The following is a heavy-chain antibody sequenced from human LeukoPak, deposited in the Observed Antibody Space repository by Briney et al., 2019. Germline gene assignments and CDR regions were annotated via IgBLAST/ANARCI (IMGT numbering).Heavy chain of an antibody. D-gene: IGHD6-19*01. V-gene: IGHV3-11*01. J-gene: IGHJ6*02. CDR1: GFTFSDYY. Sequence: GGSLRLSCAASGFTFSDYYMSWIRQAPGKGLEWVSYISSSGSTIYYADSVKGRFTISRDNAKNSLYLQMNSLRAEDMAVYYCARVGGYSSGWYPGESYYYYGMDVWGQGTTVTVSS. CDR3: ARVGGYSSGWYPGESYYYYGMDV. CDR2: ISSSGSTI.